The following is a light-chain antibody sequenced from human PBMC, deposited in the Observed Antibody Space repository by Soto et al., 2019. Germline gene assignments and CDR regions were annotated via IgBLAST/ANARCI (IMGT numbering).Light chain of an antibody. CDR3: HQYGNSPLT. J-gene: IGKJ4*01. V-gene: IGKV3-20*01. Sequence: EIVLTQSPATLSLSPGDRATLSCRASQSVRSDYFAWYQQKPGQDPRVIIFGVSTRATAIPDRFSGSGSGTDFTLTISRLEPEDFALYYCHQYGNSPLTVAGGTNVDIK. CDR1: QSVRSDY. CDR2: GVS.